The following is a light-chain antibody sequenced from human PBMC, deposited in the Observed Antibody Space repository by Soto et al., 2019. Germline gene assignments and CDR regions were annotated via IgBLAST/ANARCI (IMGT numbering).Light chain of an antibody. CDR2: AAS. CDR1: QSIEMP. CDR3: QQSYSVPIT. J-gene: IGKJ5*01. V-gene: IGKV1-39*01. Sequence: DIQMTQSPSSLSASVGDRVTITCRASQSIEMPLNWYQQKPGKAPKFLIHAASSLQSGVPSRFSGSGSGTDFTLIINSLHPEDFATYDCQQSYSVPITFGQGTRLEIK.